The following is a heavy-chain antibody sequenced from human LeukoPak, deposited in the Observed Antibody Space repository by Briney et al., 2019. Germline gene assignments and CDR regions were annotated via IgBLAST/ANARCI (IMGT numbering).Heavy chain of an antibody. CDR3: ARDRVDILTGYRNWFDP. V-gene: IGHV1-2*02. D-gene: IGHD3-9*01. CDR1: GGTLSRYA. CDR2: INPNSGGT. J-gene: IGHJ5*02. Sequence: ASVKVSCKASGGTLSRYAISWVRQAPGQGLEWMGWINPNSGGTNYAQKFQGRVTMTRDTSISTAYMELSRLRSDDTAVYYCARDRVDILTGYRNWFDPWGQGTLVTVSS.